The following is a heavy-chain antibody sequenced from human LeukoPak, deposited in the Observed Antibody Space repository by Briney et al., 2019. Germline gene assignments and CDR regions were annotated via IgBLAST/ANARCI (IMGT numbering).Heavy chain of an antibody. V-gene: IGHV4-39*01. Sequence: PSETLSLTCTVSGGSISSSSYYWVWIRQPPGKGLEWIATKYHSGITYYNPSLKSRVTISVDTSKNQFSLKLSSVTAADTAVYYCARHDSSGYYIDYWGQGTLVTVSS. J-gene: IGHJ4*02. CDR2: KYHSGIT. CDR3: ARHDSSGYYIDY. D-gene: IGHD3-22*01. CDR1: GGSISSSSYY.